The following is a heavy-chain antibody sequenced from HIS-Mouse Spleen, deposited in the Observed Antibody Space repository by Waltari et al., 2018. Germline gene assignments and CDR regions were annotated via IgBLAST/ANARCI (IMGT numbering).Heavy chain of an antibody. V-gene: IGHV3-53*02. Sequence: EVQLVETGGGLIQPGGSLRLSCAASGFTVSSNYMSWVRQAPGKGLEWGSVFYSGGSTDNADSVKGRFTISRDNAKNTLYLQMNSLRAEDTAVYYCARDDPYSSGWYDFDYWGQGTLVTVSS. CDR3: ARDDPYSSGWYDFDY. J-gene: IGHJ4*02. CDR2: FYSGGST. CDR1: GFTVSSNY. D-gene: IGHD6-19*01.